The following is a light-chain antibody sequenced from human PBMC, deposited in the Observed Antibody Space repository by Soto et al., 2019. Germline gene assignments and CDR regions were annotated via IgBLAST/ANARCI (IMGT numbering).Light chain of an antibody. CDR2: AAS. Sequence: DIQMTQSPSSVSASVGDRVTITCRASQGINNLLAWFQQKPGEAPRLLIYAASSLHSGVPSRFSGSGSGTDLTLTISSLQPEDFATYYCQQGNSFPLTFGGGTKVEIK. CDR1: QGINNL. J-gene: IGKJ4*01. CDR3: QQGNSFPLT. V-gene: IGKV1-12*01.